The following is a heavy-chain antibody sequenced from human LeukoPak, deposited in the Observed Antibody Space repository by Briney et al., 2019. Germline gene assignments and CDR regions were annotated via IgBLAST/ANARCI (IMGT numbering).Heavy chain of an antibody. CDR1: GYTFTGYY. Sequence: ASVKVSCKASGYTFTGYYMHWVRQAPGQGLEWMGRINPNSGGTNYAQKFQGRVTMTRDTSISTAYMELSRLRADDTAVYYCARDSRGWYGRGYYFDYWGQGTLVTVSS. J-gene: IGHJ4*02. CDR3: ARDSRGWYGRGYYFDY. D-gene: IGHD6-19*01. V-gene: IGHV1-2*06. CDR2: INPNSGGT.